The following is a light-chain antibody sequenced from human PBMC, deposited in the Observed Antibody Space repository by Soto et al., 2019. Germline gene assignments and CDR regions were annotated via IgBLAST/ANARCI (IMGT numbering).Light chain of an antibody. J-gene: IGLJ1*01. CDR2: DNN. V-gene: IGLV1-51*01. CDR1: SSNIGNNY. CDR3: GTWDSRLSAYV. Sequence: QSVLTQPPSVSAAPGQKVTISCSGNSSNIGNNYVSWYQQLPGTAPKLLIYDNNKRPSGIPDRFSGSKSGTSATLGITGLQTGDEADYYCGTWDSRLSAYVFGTGTKGTVL.